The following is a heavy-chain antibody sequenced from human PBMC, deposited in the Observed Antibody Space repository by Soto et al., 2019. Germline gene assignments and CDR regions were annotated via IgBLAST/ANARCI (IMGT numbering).Heavy chain of an antibody. Sequence: EVQLVESGGGLVKPGGSLRLSCAASGFTFSSYSMNWVRQAPGKGLEWVSSISSSSSYIYYADSVKGRFTISRDNAKNSLYLKVNSLRAEDTAVYYCAREGIAAALDYWGQGTLFTVSS. CDR2: ISSSSSYI. CDR3: AREGIAAALDY. CDR1: GFTFSSYS. V-gene: IGHV3-21*01. D-gene: IGHD6-13*01. J-gene: IGHJ4*02.